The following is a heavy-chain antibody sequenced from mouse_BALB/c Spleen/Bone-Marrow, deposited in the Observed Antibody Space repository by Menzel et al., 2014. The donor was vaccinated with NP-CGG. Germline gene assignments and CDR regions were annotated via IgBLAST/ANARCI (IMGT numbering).Heavy chain of an antibody. J-gene: IGHJ4*01. CDR3: ARRQLGLFYAMDY. CDR2: IYPGDGST. V-gene: IGHV1S56*01. D-gene: IGHD3-2*01. Sequence: VKVVESGPELVKPGASVKMSCKASGYTFTSYYIHWVKQRPGQGLEWIGWIYPGDGSTKYNEKFKGKTTLTADKSSSTAYMLLSSLTSEDSAIYFCARRQLGLFYAMDYWGQGTSVTVSS. CDR1: GYTFTSYY.